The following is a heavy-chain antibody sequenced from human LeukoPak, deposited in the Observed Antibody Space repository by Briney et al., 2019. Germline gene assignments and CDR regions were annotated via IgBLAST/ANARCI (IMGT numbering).Heavy chain of an antibody. J-gene: IGHJ4*02. CDR3: ASSPPVH. V-gene: IGHV3-30-3*01. CDR1: GFTFSSYA. Sequence: LGGSLRLSCAASGFTFSSYAMHWVRPAPGKGLEWVAVISYDGSNKYYADSVKGRFTISRDNSKNTLYLQMNSLRAEDTAVYYCASSPPVHWGQGTLVTVSS. CDR2: ISYDGSNK. D-gene: IGHD6-6*01.